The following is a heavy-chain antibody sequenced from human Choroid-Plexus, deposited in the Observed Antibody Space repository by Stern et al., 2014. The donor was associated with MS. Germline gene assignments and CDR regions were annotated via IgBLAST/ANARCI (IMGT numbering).Heavy chain of an antibody. Sequence: QVQLGQSGAEVKKPGASVKVSCKTSGYIFTGYYIHWVRQAPGQGLEWMAWIKPNTGGPKYARKFQGRVTMSRDTSISTAYVELSSLTSDDTAVYYCARDQRGITIFGVVTDYYYLGMDVWGQGTTVTVSS. CDR2: IKPNTGGP. D-gene: IGHD3-3*01. CDR1: GYIFTGYY. V-gene: IGHV1-2*02. J-gene: IGHJ6*02. CDR3: ARDQRGITIFGVVTDYYYLGMDV.